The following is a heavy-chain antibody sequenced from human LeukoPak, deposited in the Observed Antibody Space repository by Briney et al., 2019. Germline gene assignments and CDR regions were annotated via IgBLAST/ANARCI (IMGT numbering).Heavy chain of an antibody. V-gene: IGHV3-30-3*01. CDR3: AKGGVVPAANDY. J-gene: IGHJ4*02. CDR2: ISYDGSNK. CDR1: GFTFSSYA. D-gene: IGHD2-2*01. Sequence: GGSLRLSCAASGFTFSSYAMHWVRQAPGKGLEWVAVISYDGSNKYYADSVKGRFTISRDNSKNTLYLQMNSLRAEDTAVYYCAKGGVVPAANDYWGQGTLVTVSS.